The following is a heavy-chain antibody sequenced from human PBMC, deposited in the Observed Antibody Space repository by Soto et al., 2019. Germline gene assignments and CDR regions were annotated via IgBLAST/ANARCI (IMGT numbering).Heavy chain of an antibody. CDR2: IYYSGNT. V-gene: IGHV4-59*08. CDR1: GGSISSYY. D-gene: IGHD6-13*01. CDR3: ARAGYSIQGMVDN. Sequence: QVQLQESGPGLVKPSETLSLTCTVSGGSISSYYWSWIRQPPGKGLEWIGYIYYSGNTNYTPSLKRRATISVATAKNQFSLKLSSVTAADTAVYYCARAGYSIQGMVDNWGQGTLVTVSS. J-gene: IGHJ4*02.